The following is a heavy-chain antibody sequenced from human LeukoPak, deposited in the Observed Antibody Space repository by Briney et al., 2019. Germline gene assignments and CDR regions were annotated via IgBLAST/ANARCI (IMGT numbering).Heavy chain of an antibody. V-gene: IGHV3-11*06. J-gene: IGHJ4*02. D-gene: IGHD4-17*01. Sequence: GGSLNPSGAAPGFTFSDSNMGWIRRAQGKGLEGVSYISSSSSYTNYADSVKGRFTISRDNAKNSLYLQMNSLRAEDTAVYYCARDGDYGDYDFDYWGQGTLVTVSS. CDR1: GFTFSDSN. CDR2: ISSSSSYT. CDR3: ARDGDYGDYDFDY.